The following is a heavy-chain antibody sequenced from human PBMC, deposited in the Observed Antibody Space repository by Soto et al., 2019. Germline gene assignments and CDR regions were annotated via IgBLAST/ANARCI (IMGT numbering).Heavy chain of an antibody. J-gene: IGHJ5*02. V-gene: IGHV3-48*03. CDR1: GFTFSSYE. Sequence: EVLLVESGGGLVQPGGSLRLSCTASGFTFSSYEMNWVRRAPGKGLEWISYISTSGRTIFDAGSVKGRFTISRDNTRNTLFLQMDSLRPEDTAVYYCARQPAHVYEASPKWFDPWGQGTLVIVSS. CDR3: ARQPAHVYEASPKWFDP. D-gene: IGHD3-16*01. CDR2: ISTSGRTI.